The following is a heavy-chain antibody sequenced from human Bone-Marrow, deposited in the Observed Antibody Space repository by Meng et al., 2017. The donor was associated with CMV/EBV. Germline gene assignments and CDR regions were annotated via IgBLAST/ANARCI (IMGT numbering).Heavy chain of an antibody. CDR3: AKGVDTPMSRLIWSGYSSY. J-gene: IGHJ4*02. Sequence: GGSLRLSCAASGFTFSSYAMHWVRQAPGKGLEWVAVISYDGSNKYYADSVKGRFTISRDNSKNTLYLQMNSLRAEDTAVYYCAKGVDTPMSRLIWSGYSSYWGQGTLVTVSS. V-gene: IGHV3-30-3*02. CDR1: GFTFSSYA. CDR2: ISYDGSNK. D-gene: IGHD3-3*01.